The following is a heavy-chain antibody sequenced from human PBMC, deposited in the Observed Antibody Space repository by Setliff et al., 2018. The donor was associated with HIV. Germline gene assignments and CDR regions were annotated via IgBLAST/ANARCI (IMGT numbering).Heavy chain of an antibody. CDR1: GFIFSDRY. D-gene: IGHD2-8*01. V-gene: IGHV3-72*01. Sequence: AGGSLRLSCVASGFIFSDRYMDWVRQAPGKGLEWIGRSRNKANSYSTEYAASVKGRFTISRDASKSSMYLQMNSLKSEDTAVYYCVGLRYYADGAWHGGDYWGQGSLVTVSS. CDR3: VGLRYYADGAWHGGDY. CDR2: SRNKANSYST. J-gene: IGHJ4*02.